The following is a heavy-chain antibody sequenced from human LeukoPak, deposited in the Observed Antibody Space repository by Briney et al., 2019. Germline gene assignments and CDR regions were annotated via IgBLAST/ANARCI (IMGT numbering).Heavy chain of an antibody. Sequence: GGSLRLSCAVSGLTFSSYWMRWVRQAPGKGLEWVGNIEQDGSEKYYVDSVRGRFTISRDNAKNSLYLQMNSLRAEDTAVYYCARGLYIGPSGSYDYLDYWGPGTLVTVSS. CDR2: IEQDGSEK. CDR3: ARGLYIGPSGSYDYLDY. J-gene: IGHJ4*02. CDR1: GLTFSSYW. D-gene: IGHD1-26*01. V-gene: IGHV3-7*01.